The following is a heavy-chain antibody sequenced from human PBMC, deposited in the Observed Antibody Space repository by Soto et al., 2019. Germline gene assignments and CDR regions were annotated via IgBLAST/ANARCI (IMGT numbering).Heavy chain of an antibody. D-gene: IGHD2-15*01. CDR1: GFTVSSND. V-gene: IGHV3-66*01. Sequence: EVQLVESGGGLVQPGGSLRLSCAASGFTVSSNDMSWVRQAPGKGLEWVSVIYSGGGTYYADSVKGRFTISRDNSKNTLYLQMNGLRDEDSAVYYCVRSFFCSGGSCYSISSHWGQGTLVTVSS. CDR2: IYSGGGT. J-gene: IGHJ4*02. CDR3: VRSFFCSGGSCYSISSH.